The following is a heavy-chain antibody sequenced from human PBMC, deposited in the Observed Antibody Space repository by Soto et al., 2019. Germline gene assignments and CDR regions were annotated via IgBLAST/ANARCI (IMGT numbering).Heavy chain of an antibody. CDR2: IYYTGKT. V-gene: IGHV4-59*01. J-gene: IGHJ5*02. Sequence: QVQLQESGPGLVKPSETLSLTCSVSGDSLTSYYWTWVRQPPGKGLEWIGYIYYTGKTNYNPSLKSRVTISMDVSKNQFSLELRSLTAADTAVYYCARIILTGYYGLEPWGQGTLVSVSA. D-gene: IGHD3-9*01. CDR1: GDSLTSYY. CDR3: ARIILTGYYGLEP.